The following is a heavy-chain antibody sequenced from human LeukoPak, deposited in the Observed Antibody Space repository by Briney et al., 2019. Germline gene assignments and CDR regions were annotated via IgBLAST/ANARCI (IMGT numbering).Heavy chain of an antibody. J-gene: IGHJ3*02. CDR1: GFTFSSYG. Sequence: GGSLRLSCAASGFTFSSYGMHWVRQAPGKGLEWVAVISYDGSNKYYADSVKGRFTISRDNSKNTLYLQMNSLRAEDTAVYYCAKDSGELLYGDAFDIWGQGTMVRVSS. V-gene: IGHV3-30*18. D-gene: IGHD3-10*01. CDR3: AKDSGELLYGDAFDI. CDR2: ISYDGSNK.